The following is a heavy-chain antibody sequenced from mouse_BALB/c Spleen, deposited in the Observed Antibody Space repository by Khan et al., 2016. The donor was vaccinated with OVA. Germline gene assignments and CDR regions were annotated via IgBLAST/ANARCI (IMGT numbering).Heavy chain of an antibody. CDR2: ISYCGNT. J-gene: IGHJ2*02. D-gene: IGHD1-1*01. CDR3: ARVYGGDFDY. CDR1: GYSITSDYA. Sequence: EVELVESGPGLVKPSQSLSLTCPVTGYSITSDYAWNWIRQFPGNKLDWMGFISYCGNTKYNPSIKSRFSITRDTSKNQFFLLLNSVTTEDTATYYCARVYGGDFDYWGQDTSRT. V-gene: IGHV3-2*02.